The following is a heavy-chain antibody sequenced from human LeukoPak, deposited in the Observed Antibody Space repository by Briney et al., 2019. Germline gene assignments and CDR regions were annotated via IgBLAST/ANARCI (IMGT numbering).Heavy chain of an antibody. CDR2: IRGDGATK. CDR3: AKDQYRDYFRGADY. D-gene: IGHD2/OR15-2a*01. Sequence: GGSLRLSCAASGFTFSTYTMSWVRQAPGKGLEWVSAIRGDGATKFYADSVKGRFTVSRDNSKNTLSLPMNSLRAEDTAVYYCAKDQYRDYFRGADYWGQGTLVTVSS. CDR1: GFTFSTYT. J-gene: IGHJ4*02. V-gene: IGHV3-23*01.